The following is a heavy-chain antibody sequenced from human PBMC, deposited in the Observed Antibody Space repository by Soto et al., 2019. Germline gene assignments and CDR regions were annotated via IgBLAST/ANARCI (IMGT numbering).Heavy chain of an antibody. Sequence: QVQLVQSGAEVKTPGYSVKVSCKASGGTFSSYAISWVRQAPGQGLEWMGGIITIFGTANYAQKVQGRGTITADESTITAYMELRGLRSADTAVEYCNLGYCGCGSCYYYGMDFWCQGATDTVTS. V-gene: IGHV1-69*01. CDR2: IITIFGTA. J-gene: IGHJ6*02. CDR1: GGTFSSYA. CDR3: NLGYCGCGSCYYYGMDF. D-gene: IGHD2-15*01.